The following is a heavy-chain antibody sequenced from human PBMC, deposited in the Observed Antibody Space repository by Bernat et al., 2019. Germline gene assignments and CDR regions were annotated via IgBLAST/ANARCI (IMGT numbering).Heavy chain of an antibody. CDR3: AKDHDYGDYAPYFDC. Sequence: QVQLVESGGGVVQPGRSLRLSCAASGFTFSSYGMHWVRQAPGKVLEWVAVLSDDGGNKYYADSVKGRFTISRDNSKNTLFLQMNSLRPEDTAVYYCAKDHDYGDYAPYFDCWGQGTLVTVSS. J-gene: IGHJ4*02. D-gene: IGHD4-17*01. CDR1: GFTFSSYG. V-gene: IGHV3-30*18. CDR2: LSDDGGNK.